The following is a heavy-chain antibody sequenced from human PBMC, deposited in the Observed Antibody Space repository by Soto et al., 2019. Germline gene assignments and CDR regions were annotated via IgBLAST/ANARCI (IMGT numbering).Heavy chain of an antibody. CDR1: GYTFTSYA. CDR2: INAGNGNT. J-gene: IGHJ4*02. V-gene: IGHV1-3*01. Sequence: APVKVSCKASGYTFTSYAMHWVRQAPGQRLEWMGWINAGNGNTKYSQKFQGRVTITRDTSASTAYMELSSLRSEDTAVYYCARGGFGELFDYWGQGTLVTVSS. CDR3: ARGGFGELFDY. D-gene: IGHD3-10*01.